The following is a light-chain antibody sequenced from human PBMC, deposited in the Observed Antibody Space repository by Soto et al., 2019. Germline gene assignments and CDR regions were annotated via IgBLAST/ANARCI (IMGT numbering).Light chain of an antibody. V-gene: IGLV2-11*01. J-gene: IGLJ3*02. CDR3: CLSPGRSTLL. CDR1: GSDVGDSSH. CDR2: EVN. Sequence: QSALTQPRSVSGSPGQSVTISCTATGSDVGDSSHVSWYQLHPGKAPKLMIYEVNNRPSVVPDRSSGTKAGSTASLTTAGLQADEEAEYYCCLSPGRSTLLFGGGTKLTVL.